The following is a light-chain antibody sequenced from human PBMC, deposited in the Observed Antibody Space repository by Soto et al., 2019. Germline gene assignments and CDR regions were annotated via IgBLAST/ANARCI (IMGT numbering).Light chain of an antibody. J-gene: IGKJ1*01. CDR3: QQYGTSPRT. CDR1: ESVCSNY. Sequence: EIVLTQSPGTLSLSPGERATLSCRATESVCSNYLAWYQQKPGQAPRVLIYGASIRATGIPDRFSGSGSETDFTLTISRLEPEDYAVYYCQQYGTSPRTFRQGTKVEIK. V-gene: IGKV3-20*01. CDR2: GAS.